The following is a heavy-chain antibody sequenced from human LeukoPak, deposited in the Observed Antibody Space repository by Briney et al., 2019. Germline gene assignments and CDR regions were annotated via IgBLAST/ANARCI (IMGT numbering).Heavy chain of an antibody. V-gene: IGHV3-72*01. CDR1: GFTFSDHY. CDR2: TRKKTNSYTT. Sequence: GGSLRLSCAASGFTFSDHYMDWVRQAPGKGLEWVGRTRKKTNSYTTEYAASVKGRFTTSRDDSKNSLYLQMNSLRAEDTAVYYCAASSGSPLYYYYMDVWGKGTTVTISS. CDR3: AASSGSPLYYYYMDV. J-gene: IGHJ6*03. D-gene: IGHD3-10*01.